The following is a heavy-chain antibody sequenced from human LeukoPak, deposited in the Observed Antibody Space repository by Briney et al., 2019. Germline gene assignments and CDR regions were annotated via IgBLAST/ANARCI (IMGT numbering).Heavy chain of an antibody. D-gene: IGHD3-22*01. CDR1: GFTFSSYA. CDR3: AKGYNYDISRGYFQH. V-gene: IGHV3-23*01. CDR2: ISGSGGST. J-gene: IGHJ1*01. Sequence: GGSLRLSCAASGFTFSSYAMSWVRQAPGKGLEWVSAISGSGGSTYYADSVKGRFTISRDNSKNTLYLQMNSLGAEDTAVYYCAKGYNYDISRGYFQHWGQGTLVTVSS.